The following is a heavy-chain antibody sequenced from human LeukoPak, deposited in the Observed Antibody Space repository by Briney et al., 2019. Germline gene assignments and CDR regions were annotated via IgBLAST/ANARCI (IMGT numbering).Heavy chain of an antibody. J-gene: IGHJ4*02. CDR1: GYTLTELS. D-gene: IGHD3-22*01. CDR3: ATDRVGYYDSSGYFSPLDY. Sequence: ASVKVSCKVSGYTLTELSMHWVRQAPGKGLEWMGGFDPEDGETIYAQKFQGRATMTEDTSTDTAYMELSSLRSEDTAVYYCATDRVGYYDSSGYFSPLDYWGQGTLVTVSS. V-gene: IGHV1-24*01. CDR2: FDPEDGET.